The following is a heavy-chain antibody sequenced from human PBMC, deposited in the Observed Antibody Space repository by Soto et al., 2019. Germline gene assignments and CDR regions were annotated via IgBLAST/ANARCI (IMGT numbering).Heavy chain of an antibody. CDR1: GDSVSGNSAA. J-gene: IGHJ6*02. V-gene: IGHV6-1*01. Sequence: SQTLSLTCAISGDSVSGNSAALNWIRQSPSRGLEWLGRTYYRSKWYNDYAVSVKSRITINPDTSKNQFSLQLNSVTPEDTAVYYCARRIEMAGGGMDVWGQGTTVTVSS. CDR2: TYYRSKWYN. CDR3: ARRIEMAGGGMDV.